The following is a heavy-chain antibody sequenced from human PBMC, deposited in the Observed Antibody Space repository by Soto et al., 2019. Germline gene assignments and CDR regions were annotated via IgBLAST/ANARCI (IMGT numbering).Heavy chain of an antibody. CDR2: MNPNSGNT. D-gene: IGHD2-2*01. J-gene: IGHJ5*02. CDR3: ARGYPDCSSTSCENWFDP. V-gene: IGHV1-8*01. CDR1: GYTFTSYD. Sequence: ASVKVSCKASGYTFTSYDINWVRQATGQGLEWMGWMNPNSGNTGYAQKFQGRVTMTRNTSISTAYMELSSLTSEDTAVYYCARGYPDCSSTSCENWFDPWGQGTLVTVSS.